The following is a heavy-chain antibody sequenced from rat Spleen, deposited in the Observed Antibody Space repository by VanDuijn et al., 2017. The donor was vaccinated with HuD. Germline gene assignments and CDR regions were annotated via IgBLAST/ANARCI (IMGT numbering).Heavy chain of an antibody. CDR2: ISYSGST. D-gene: IGHD1-10*01. CDR3: ARRRGQVYNNYFDY. J-gene: IGHJ2*01. CDR1: DYSITSNY. V-gene: IGHV3-1*01. Sequence: EVQLQESGPGLVKPSQSLSLTCSVTDYSITSNYWDWIRKFPGSKMEWIGHISYSGSTTYNPSLKSRISITRDTSKNKFFLQLNSVTTEDTATYYCARRRGQVYNNYFDYWGQGVMVTVSS.